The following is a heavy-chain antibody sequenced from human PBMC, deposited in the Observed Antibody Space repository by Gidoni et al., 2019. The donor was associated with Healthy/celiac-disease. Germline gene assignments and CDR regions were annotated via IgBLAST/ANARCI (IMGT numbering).Heavy chain of an antibody. V-gene: IGHV4-59*01. D-gene: IGHD2-8*01. CDR3: ARGGLLMAPGGSRRVFDY. CDR1: GGSISSYY. Sequence: QVQLQESGPGLVKPSETLSLTCTVSGGSISSYYWSWIRQPPGKGLEWIGYIYYSGSTNYNPSLKSRVTISVDTSKNQFSPKLSSVTAADTAVYYCARGGLLMAPGGSRRVFDYWGQGTLVTVSS. CDR2: IYYSGST. J-gene: IGHJ4*02.